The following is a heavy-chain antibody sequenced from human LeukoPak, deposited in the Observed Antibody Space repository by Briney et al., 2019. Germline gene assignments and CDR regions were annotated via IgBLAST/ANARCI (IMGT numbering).Heavy chain of an antibody. CDR3: ARVLEYSSGLGFDP. CDR2: IYASGST. D-gene: IGHD6-19*01. V-gene: IGHV4-61*02. J-gene: IGHJ5*02. Sequence: SQTLSLTCTVSGGSISSGSYYWSWIRQPAGKGLEWIGRIYASGSTNYNPSLKSRVTISVDTSKNQFSLKLSSVTAADTAVYYCARVLEYSSGLGFDPWGQGTLVTVSS. CDR1: GGSISSGSYY.